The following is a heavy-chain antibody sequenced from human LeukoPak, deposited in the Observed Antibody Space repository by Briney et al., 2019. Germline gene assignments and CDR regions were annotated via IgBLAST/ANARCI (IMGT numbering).Heavy chain of an antibody. D-gene: IGHD5-18*01. Sequence: PGGSLRLSCTASGFTFTNSWMSWLRLAPGKGLEWVATIRSDASYRHYADSVRGRFTISRDNAKSSLYLEMNTLRVDDTAVYYCADLGYSDCGQGTLVTVSS. V-gene: IGHV3-7*01. CDR2: IRSDASYR. CDR3: ADLGYSD. CDR1: GFTFTNSW. J-gene: IGHJ4*02.